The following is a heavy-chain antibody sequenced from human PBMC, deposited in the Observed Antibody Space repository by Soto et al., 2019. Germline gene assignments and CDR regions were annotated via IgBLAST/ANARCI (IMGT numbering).Heavy chain of an antibody. CDR1: GFTFSSYA. CDR3: AKGISFFQH. V-gene: IGHV3-23*01. D-gene: IGHD1-20*01. J-gene: IGHJ1*01. CDR2: ISGSGGST. Sequence: LRLSCAASGFTFSSYAMGWVRQAPGKGLEWVSAISGSGGSTYYADSVKGQFTISRDNSKNTLYLQMNSLRVEDTAVYYCAKGISFFQHWGQGTLVTVSS.